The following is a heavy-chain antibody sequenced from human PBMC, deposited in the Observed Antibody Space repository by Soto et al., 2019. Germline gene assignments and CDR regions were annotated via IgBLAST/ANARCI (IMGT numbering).Heavy chain of an antibody. V-gene: IGHV3-30*12. CDR2: ISYDGTYK. CDR3: VRDRDLYRDMFHADL. D-gene: IGHD3-10*02. J-gene: IGHJ4*01. Sequence: SGSSFSSYGIHWVRQVPGKGLEWVAVISYDGTYKHYADSVRGRFTISADIAENSVILQMNTLRDEDSAVYFCVRDRDLYRDMFHADLWGQGTLVTVSS. CDR1: GSSFSSYG.